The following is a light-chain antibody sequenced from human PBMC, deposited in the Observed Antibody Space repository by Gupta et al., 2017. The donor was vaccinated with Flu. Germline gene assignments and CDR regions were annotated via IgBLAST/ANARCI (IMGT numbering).Light chain of an antibody. V-gene: IGLV1-51*01. J-gene: IGLJ1*01. CDR3: DSDDTSRNTYV. CDR2: DNN. CDR1: GSDIGNNY. Sequence: QSVLTPPPSLSAAPGQKVTISCSGSGSDIGNNYVSWYQQCPGTAPKPLFYDNNRRPSGIPERFSGSKYGASANLDITGLQAGDEADYYCDSDDTSRNTYVVGGGTNITVL.